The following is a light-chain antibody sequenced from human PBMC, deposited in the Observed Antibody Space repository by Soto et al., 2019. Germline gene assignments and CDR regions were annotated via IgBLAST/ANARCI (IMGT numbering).Light chain of an antibody. Sequence: EHVLTQSPGTLSLSAGERVTLXXRASQDIRSHLAWYQQKPGQAPRVXIFDASSRATGIPDRFSGSGAGTDFTLSISRLEPEDFAVYYCLRYSSSQWTFGQGTKVDIK. CDR1: QDIRSH. V-gene: IGKV3-20*01. J-gene: IGKJ1*01. CDR2: DAS. CDR3: LRYSSSQWT.